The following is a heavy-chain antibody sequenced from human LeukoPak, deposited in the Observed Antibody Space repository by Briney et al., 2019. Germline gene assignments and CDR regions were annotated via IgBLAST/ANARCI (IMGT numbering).Heavy chain of an antibody. CDR2: IKQDGSEK. CDR3: ARAYLGYDILTGYYGNYYYGMDV. J-gene: IGHJ6*02. D-gene: IGHD3-9*01. CDR1: GFTFSSYW. Sequence: AGGSLGLSCAASGFTFSSYWMSWVRQAPGKGLEWVANIKQDGSEKYYVDSVKGRFTISRDNAKNSLYLQMNSLRAEDTAVYYCARAYLGYDILTGYYGNYYYGMDVWGQGTTVTVSS. V-gene: IGHV3-7*05.